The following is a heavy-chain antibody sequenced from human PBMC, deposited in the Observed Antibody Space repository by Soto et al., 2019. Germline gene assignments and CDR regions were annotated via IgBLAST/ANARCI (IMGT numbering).Heavy chain of an antibody. CDR3: ARGGAFVYWFDP. Sequence: SETLSLTCTVSGGSISSGDYYWSWIRQPPGKGLEWIGYIYYSGSTYYNPSLKSRVTISVDKSKNQFSLKPSSVTAADTAVYYCARGGAFVYWFDPWGQGTLVTVSS. D-gene: IGHD3-3*02. CDR1: GGSISSGDYY. V-gene: IGHV4-30-4*01. J-gene: IGHJ5*02. CDR2: IYYSGST.